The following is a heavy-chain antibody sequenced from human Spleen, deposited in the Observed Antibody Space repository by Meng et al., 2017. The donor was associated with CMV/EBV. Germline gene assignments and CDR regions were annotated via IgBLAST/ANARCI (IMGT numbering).Heavy chain of an antibody. CDR3: ASAGIAVAGTGFDY. CDR2: ISAYNGNT. Sequence: VQLVHLGEEVRRPGASVKVSCKASGYTFTSYGISWVRQAPGQGLEWMGWISAYNGNTNYAQKLQGRVTMTTDTSTSTAYMELRSLRSDDTAVYYCASAGIAVAGTGFDYWGQGTLVTVSS. CDR1: GYTFTSYG. D-gene: IGHD6-19*01. V-gene: IGHV1-18*01. J-gene: IGHJ4*02.